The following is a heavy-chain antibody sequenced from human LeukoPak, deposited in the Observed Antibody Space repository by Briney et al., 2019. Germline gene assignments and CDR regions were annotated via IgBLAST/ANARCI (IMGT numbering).Heavy chain of an antibody. CDR2: ISGSGGSA. V-gene: IGHV3-23*01. CDR1: GFTFSSYA. D-gene: IGHD1-1*01. CDR3: ARRKETGKGPNWFDP. Sequence: PGGSLRLSCEASGFTFSSYAMSWVRQAPGKGLEWVSSISGSGGSAYYADSVKGRFTISRDNSKNTLYVQMTSLRAEDTAVYYCARRKETGKGPNWFDPWGQGTLVTVSS. J-gene: IGHJ5*02.